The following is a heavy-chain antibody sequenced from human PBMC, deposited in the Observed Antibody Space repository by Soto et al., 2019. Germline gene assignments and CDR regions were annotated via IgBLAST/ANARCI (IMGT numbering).Heavy chain of an antibody. D-gene: IGHD3-9*01. CDR3: ASRLYYDILTGYLEGYYYYGMDV. CDR2: IIPIFGTA. V-gene: IGHV1-69*13. Sequence: QVQLVQSGAEVKKPGASVKVSCKASGYTFTSYGISWVRQAPGQGLEWMGWIIPIFGTANYAQKFQGRVTITADESTSTAYMELSSLRSEDTAVYYCASRLYYDILTGYLEGYYYYGMDVWGQGTTVTVSS. CDR1: GYTFTSYG. J-gene: IGHJ6*02.